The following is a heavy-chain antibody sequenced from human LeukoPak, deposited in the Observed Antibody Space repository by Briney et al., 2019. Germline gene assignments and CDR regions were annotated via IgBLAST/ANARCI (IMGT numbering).Heavy chain of an antibody. CDR1: GFTFSSYA. D-gene: IGHD3-22*01. Sequence: PGGSLRLSCAASGFTFSSYAMHWVRQAPGKGLEWVAVISCDGSNKYYADSVKGRFTISRDNSKNTLYVQMNSLRAEDTAVYYCAKSDYYDSSGYYYGSDYWGQGTLVTVSS. J-gene: IGHJ4*02. CDR3: AKSDYYDSSGYYYGSDY. CDR2: ISCDGSNK. V-gene: IGHV3-30*04.